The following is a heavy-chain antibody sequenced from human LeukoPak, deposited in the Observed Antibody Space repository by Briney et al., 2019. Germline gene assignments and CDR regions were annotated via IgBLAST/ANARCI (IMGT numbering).Heavy chain of an antibody. V-gene: IGHV4-59*01. D-gene: IGHD3-9*01. J-gene: IGHJ6*03. CDR2: IYYSGST. CDR1: GGSISSYY. Sequence: SETLSLTCTVSGGSISSYYWSWIRQPPGKGLEWIGYIYYSGSTNYNPSLKSRVTISVDTSKNQFSLKLCSVTAADTAVYYCARDQYYDILTGWYYYMDVWGKGTTVTVSS. CDR3: ARDQYYDILTGWYYYMDV.